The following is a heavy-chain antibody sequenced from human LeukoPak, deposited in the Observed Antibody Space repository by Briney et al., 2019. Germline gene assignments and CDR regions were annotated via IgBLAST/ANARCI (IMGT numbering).Heavy chain of an antibody. CDR1: GFTFSRYA. V-gene: IGHV3-30-3*01. J-gene: IGHJ5*02. D-gene: IGHD3-3*01. CDR3: ASLGRTVFGVVVDPLRRWFDP. Sequence: GGSLRLSCVASGFTFSRYALHWVRQAPGKGLEWVAVISYDGSNRYYADSVKGRFTVSRDNSKNTLYLQMNSLRHEDTAMYYCASLGRTVFGVVVDPLRRWFDPWGQGTLVTVSS. CDR2: ISYDGSNR.